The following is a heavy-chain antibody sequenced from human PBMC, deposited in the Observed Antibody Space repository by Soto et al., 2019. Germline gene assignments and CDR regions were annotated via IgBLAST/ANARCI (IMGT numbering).Heavy chain of an antibody. CDR2: IYYSGST. Sequence: QVQLQESGPGLVKPSQTLSLTCTVSCGSISSGDYYWSWIRQPPGKGLEWIWYIYYSGSTYHNPSLKSIVTKSEYTSQNQFSLKLSSVTAADTAVYYCARESSAANNWFDPWGQGPLVTVSS. CDR3: ARESSAANNWFDP. J-gene: IGHJ5*02. CDR1: CGSISSGDYY. V-gene: IGHV4-30-4*01.